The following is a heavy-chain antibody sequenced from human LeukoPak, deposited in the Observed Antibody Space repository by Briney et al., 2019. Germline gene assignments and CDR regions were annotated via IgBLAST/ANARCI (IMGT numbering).Heavy chain of an antibody. V-gene: IGHV3-48*04. Sequence: GGSLRLSCAASGFTFSTFSMNWVRQAPGKGLEWVSYISSGSSSIYYADSVKGRFTISRDNAKSSLYLQMNSLRAEDTAVYYCAREGEQQLVYYYGMDVWGQGTTVTVSS. CDR1: GFTFSTFS. J-gene: IGHJ6*02. D-gene: IGHD6-13*01. CDR2: ISSGSSSI. CDR3: AREGEQQLVYYYGMDV.